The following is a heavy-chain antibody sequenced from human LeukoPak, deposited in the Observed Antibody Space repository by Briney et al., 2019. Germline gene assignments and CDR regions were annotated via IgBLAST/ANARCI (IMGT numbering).Heavy chain of an antibody. CDR3: ARDRTDGNWFNP. J-gene: IGHJ5*02. D-gene: IGHD5-24*01. Sequence: PGRSLRLSCAASGFTFSSYGMHWVRQAPGKGLEWVAVIWYDGSNKYYADSVKGRFTISRDNSKNSLYLQMNSLRAEDTAVYYCARDRTDGNWFNPWGQGTLVTVSS. CDR1: GFTFSSYG. CDR2: IWYDGSNK. V-gene: IGHV3-33*01.